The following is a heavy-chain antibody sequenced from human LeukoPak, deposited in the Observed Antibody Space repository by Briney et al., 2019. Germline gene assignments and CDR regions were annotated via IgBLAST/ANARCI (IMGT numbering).Heavy chain of an antibody. CDR2: IIPNLGIA. CDR3: ANDMVPRPSWFDP. Sequence: GASVTVSCTASGGTFSSYAISWVRQAPGQGLEWMGRIIPNLGIANYAQKFQGRVTITADKSTSTDYMELSSLRSEDTAVYYCANDMVPRPSWFDPWGQGTLVTVPS. J-gene: IGHJ5*02. V-gene: IGHV1-69*04. CDR1: GGTFSSYA. D-gene: IGHD3-10*01.